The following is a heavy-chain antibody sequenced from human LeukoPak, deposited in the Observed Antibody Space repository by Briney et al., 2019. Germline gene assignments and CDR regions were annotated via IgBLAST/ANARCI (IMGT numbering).Heavy chain of an antibody. CDR2: IYSGGST. CDR3: AKDLGGGFEYFDY. D-gene: IGHD3-16*01. V-gene: IGHV3-66*02. CDR1: GFTVSSNY. Sequence: GGSLRLSCAASGFTVSSNYMSWVRQAPGKGLEWVSVIYSGGSTYYADSVKGRFTISRDNSKNTLYLQMNSLRAEDTAVYYCAKDLGGGFEYFDYWGQGTLVTVSS. J-gene: IGHJ4*02.